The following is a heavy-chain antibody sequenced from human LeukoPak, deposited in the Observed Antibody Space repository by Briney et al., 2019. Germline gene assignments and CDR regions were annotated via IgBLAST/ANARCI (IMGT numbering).Heavy chain of an antibody. Sequence: ASVTVSCKASGYTFRGNYIHWLRQAPGQGLEWMGWIDANNGDTKSAQKFQGRVTMSRDTSISTAYMDLSSLSPDDAAVYYCARDPSSVTLYFFDYWGQGTLVTVSS. D-gene: IGHD4-11*01. CDR3: ARDPSSVTLYFFDY. CDR2: IDANNGDT. J-gene: IGHJ4*02. CDR1: GYTFRGNY. V-gene: IGHV1-2*02.